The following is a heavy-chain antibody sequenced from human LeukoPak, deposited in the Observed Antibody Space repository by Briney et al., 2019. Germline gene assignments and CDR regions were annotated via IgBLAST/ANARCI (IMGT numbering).Heavy chain of an antibody. CDR1: GYTFTSYA. D-gene: IGHD3-10*01. CDR3: ARGNRRGILGELFTY. CDR2: MNPNSGNT. J-gene: IGHJ4*02. Sequence: ASVKVSCKASGYTFTSYAINWVRQATGQGLEWMRWMNPNSGNTGYAQKFQGRVTMTRNTSISTAYMELSSLRSEDTAVYYCARGNRRGILGELFTYWGQGTLVTVSS. V-gene: IGHV1-8*01.